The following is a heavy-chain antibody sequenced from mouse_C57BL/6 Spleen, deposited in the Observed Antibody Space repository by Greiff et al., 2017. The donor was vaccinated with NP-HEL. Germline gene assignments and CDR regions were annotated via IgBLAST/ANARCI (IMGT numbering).Heavy chain of an antibody. CDR1: GFSFNTYA. CDR3: VRGDGGMDY. D-gene: IGHD3-3*01. CDR2: IRSKSNNYAT. V-gene: IGHV10-1*01. Sequence: EVQVVESGGGSVQPKGSLKLSCAASGFSFNTYAMNWVRQAPGKGLEWVARIRSKSNNYATYYADSVKDRFTISRDDSESMLYLQMNNLKTEDTAMYYCVRGDGGMDYWGQGTSVTVSS. J-gene: IGHJ4*01.